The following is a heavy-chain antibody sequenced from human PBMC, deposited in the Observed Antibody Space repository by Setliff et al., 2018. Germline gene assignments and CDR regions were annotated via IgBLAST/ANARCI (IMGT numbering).Heavy chain of an antibody. CDR1: GGTFSSYA. J-gene: IGHJ5*02. Sequence: SVKVSCKASGGTFSSYAISWVRQAPGQGLEWMGRIIPIFGTANYAQKFQGRVTITADESTSTAYMELSSLRSEDTAVYYCARGYRGYYNFWSGSQGANWFDPWGQGTLVTV. D-gene: IGHD3-3*01. CDR3: ARGYRGYYNFWSGSQGANWFDP. V-gene: IGHV1-69*13. CDR2: IIPIFGTA.